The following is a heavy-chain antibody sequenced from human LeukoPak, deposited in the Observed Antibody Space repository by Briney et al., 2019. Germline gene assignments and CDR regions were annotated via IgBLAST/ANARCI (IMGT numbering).Heavy chain of an antibody. CDR1: GYTFTGYY. CDR3: ARALGVKAVLDEDIDY. Sequence: GASVKVSCKASGYTFTGYYVHWVRQAPGQGLEWMGRINPNSGGTNYAQKFQGRVTMTRDTSISTAYMELSRLRSDDTAVYYCARALGVKAVLDEDIDYWGQGTLVTVSS. V-gene: IGHV1-2*06. CDR2: INPNSGGT. D-gene: IGHD3-3*02. J-gene: IGHJ4*02.